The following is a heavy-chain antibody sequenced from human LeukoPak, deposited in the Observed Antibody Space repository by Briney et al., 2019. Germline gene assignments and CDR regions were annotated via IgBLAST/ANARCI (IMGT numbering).Heavy chain of an antibody. CDR2: ISAYNGNT. D-gene: IGHD6-19*01. J-gene: IGHJ4*02. CDR1: GGTFSSYG. Sequence: ASVKVSCKASGGTFSSYGISWVRQAPGQGLEWMGWISAYNGNTNYAQKLQGRVTMTTDTSTSTAYMELRSLRSDDTAVYYCARESRTGYSSGWGQGTLVTVSS. CDR3: ARESRTGYSSG. V-gene: IGHV1-18*01.